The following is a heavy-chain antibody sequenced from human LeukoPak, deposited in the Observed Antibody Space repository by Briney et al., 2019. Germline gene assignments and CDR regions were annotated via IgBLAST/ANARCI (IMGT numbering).Heavy chain of an antibody. CDR1: GFTFSSYG. V-gene: IGHV3-30*18. J-gene: IGHJ6*02. Sequence: PGGSLGLSCAASGFTFSSYGMHWVRQAPGKGLEWVAVISYDGSNKYYADSVKGRFTISRDNSKNTLYLQMNSLRAEDTAVYYCAKDESGLVTGDSGMDVWGQGTTVTVSS. CDR2: ISYDGSNK. D-gene: IGHD3-10*01. CDR3: AKDESGLVTGDSGMDV.